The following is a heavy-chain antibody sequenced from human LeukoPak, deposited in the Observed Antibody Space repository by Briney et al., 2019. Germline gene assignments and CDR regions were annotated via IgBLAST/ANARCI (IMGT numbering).Heavy chain of an antibody. CDR2: FYHSGST. CDR3: ALGLLWFGELSGFDY. V-gene: IGHV4-38-2*01. D-gene: IGHD3-10*01. J-gene: IGHJ4*02. Sequence: PSETLSLTCAVTGYSISSGYYWGWIRQPPWKWLDRIGGFYHSGSTYYNPSLKSRVTISVDTSKNQFSLKLSSVTAADTAVYYCALGLLWFGELSGFDYWGQGTLVTVSS. CDR1: GYSISSGYY.